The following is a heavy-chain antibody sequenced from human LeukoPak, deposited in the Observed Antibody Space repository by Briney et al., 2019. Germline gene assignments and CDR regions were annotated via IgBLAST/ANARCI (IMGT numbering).Heavy chain of an antibody. CDR2: VFDSGST. V-gene: IGHV4-59*01. CDR1: GRSISDYY. CDR3: ARGELRQSFETTYSYYYRYYYMDV. Sequence: PSETLSLTCTVSGRSISDYYWNWFRQSPGKGLEWIAYVFDSGSTNYNPSFKGRLTISADTSKNQFPLHLTSVTAADTAVYYCARGELRQSFETTYSYYYRYYYMDVWGKGTTVTVSS. J-gene: IGHJ6*03. D-gene: IGHD3-10*01.